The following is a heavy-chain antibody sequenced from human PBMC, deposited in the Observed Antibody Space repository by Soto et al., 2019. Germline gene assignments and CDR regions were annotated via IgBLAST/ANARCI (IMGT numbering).Heavy chain of an antibody. V-gene: IGHV3-11*01. D-gene: IGHD3-9*01. CDR3: ARSRDYDILTGYQYYYYYMDV. Sequence: GGSLRLSCAASGFTFSDYYMSWIRQAPGKGLEWVSYISSSGSTIYYADSVKGRFTISRDNAKNSLYLQMNSLRAEDTAVYYCARSRDYDILTGYQYYYYYMDVWGKGTTVTVSS. J-gene: IGHJ6*03. CDR2: ISSSGSTI. CDR1: GFTFSDYY.